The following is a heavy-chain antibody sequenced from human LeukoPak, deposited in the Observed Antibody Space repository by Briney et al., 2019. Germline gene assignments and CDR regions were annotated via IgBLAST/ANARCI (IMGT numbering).Heavy chain of an antibody. D-gene: IGHD5-24*01. V-gene: IGHV4-59*08. CDR1: GGSINSYY. J-gene: IGHJ4*02. Sequence: PSETLSLTCTVSGGSINSYYWSWIRQPPGKGLEWIGYIYYSGSTNYNPSLKSRVTISVDTSKNQFSLRLSSVTAADTAVYYCARRGVDGYNLLDYWGQGTLVTVSS. CDR2: IYYSGST. CDR3: ARRGVDGYNLLDY.